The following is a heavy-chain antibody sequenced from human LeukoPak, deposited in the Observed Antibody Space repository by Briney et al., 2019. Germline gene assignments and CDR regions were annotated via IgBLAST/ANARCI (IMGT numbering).Heavy chain of an antibody. CDR1: GGSISGYY. V-gene: IGHV4-59*08. CDR3: ARHRYTSSSSYSDF. J-gene: IGHJ4*02. D-gene: IGHD6-6*01. CDR2: IYSSGST. Sequence: SETLSLTCTVSGGSISGYYWTWIRQPPGKGLEWIGYIYSSGSTNYNPSLKSQVTISVDTSKNQFSLRLSSVTAADTAVYYCARHRYTSSSSYSDFWGQGTLVTVSS.